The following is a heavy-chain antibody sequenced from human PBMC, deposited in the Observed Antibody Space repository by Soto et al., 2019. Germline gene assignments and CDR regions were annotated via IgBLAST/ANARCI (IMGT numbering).Heavy chain of an antibody. CDR3: AHLLVWSSDGYNSAGVEYFQH. CDR1: GFSLSTSGVG. J-gene: IGHJ1*01. V-gene: IGHV2-5*02. Sequence: QITLKESGPTLVKPTQTLTLTCTFSGFSLSTSGVGVGWIRQPPGKALEWLALIYWDDDKRYSPSLKSRLTITKDTSKNQVVLTMTNMDPVDTATYYCAHLLVWSSDGYNSAGVEYFQHWGQGTLVTVSS. CDR2: IYWDDDK. D-gene: IGHD5-12*01.